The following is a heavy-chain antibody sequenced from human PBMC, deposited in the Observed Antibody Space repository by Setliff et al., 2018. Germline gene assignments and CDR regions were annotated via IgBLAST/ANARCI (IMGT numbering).Heavy chain of an antibody. Sequence: GGSLRLSCEASGFRFSEYGMNWVRQAPGKGPEWVSVITNDGRYEYYADSVKGRFTISRDNAKNSLYLQMNSLRAEDTAVYYCARRGNYRVDYWGQGTLVTV. CDR3: ARRGNYRVDY. V-gene: IGHV3-33*01. D-gene: IGHD1-26*01. J-gene: IGHJ4*02. CDR2: ITNDGRYE. CDR1: GFRFSEYG.